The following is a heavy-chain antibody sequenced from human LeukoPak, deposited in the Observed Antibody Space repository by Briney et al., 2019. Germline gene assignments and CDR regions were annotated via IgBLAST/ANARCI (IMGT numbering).Heavy chain of an antibody. CDR1: KFTFSSYA. D-gene: IGHD2-2*01. V-gene: IGHV3-23*01. CDR2: ISGSGGST. J-gene: IGHJ4*02. Sequence: GGSLRLSCAASKFTFSSYAMSWVRQAPGKGLEWVSAISGSGGSTYYAGSVKGRFTISRDNSKNTLYLQMNSLRAEDTAVYYCAKGDIVVVPSPFDYWGQGTLVTVSS. CDR3: AKGDIVVVPSPFDY.